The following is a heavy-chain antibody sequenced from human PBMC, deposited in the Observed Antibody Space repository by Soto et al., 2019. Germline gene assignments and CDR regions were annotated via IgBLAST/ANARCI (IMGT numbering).Heavy chain of an antibody. J-gene: IGHJ4*02. D-gene: IGHD1-26*01. V-gene: IGHV1-46*03. Sequence: QVQLVQSGAEVKKPGASVKISCKASGYIFTSYYMHWVRQAPGQGLEWMGIINLSGGSTDYAQKFQGRLTMTRDTPTSTVYMELSSLRSDDTAFYFCVRWVVGEAKGDYWGQGTLVTVSS. CDR1: GYIFTSYY. CDR2: INLSGGST. CDR3: VRWVVGEAKGDY.